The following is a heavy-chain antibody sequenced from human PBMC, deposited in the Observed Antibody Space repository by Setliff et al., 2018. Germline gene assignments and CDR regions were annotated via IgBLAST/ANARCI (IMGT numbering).Heavy chain of an antibody. J-gene: IGHJ4*02. CDR3: ARGGTYRYFDY. CDR1: GDSISDAS. CDR2: VFYNGAA. Sequence: NPSETLSLTCTVSGDSISDASIMAWIRQPPGKGLEFIGYVFYNGAAKYDPSLKSRVTMSVDTSKTQFSLKLNSMTTADTAVYYCARGGTYRYFDYWGQGALVTVS. V-gene: IGHV4-59*01.